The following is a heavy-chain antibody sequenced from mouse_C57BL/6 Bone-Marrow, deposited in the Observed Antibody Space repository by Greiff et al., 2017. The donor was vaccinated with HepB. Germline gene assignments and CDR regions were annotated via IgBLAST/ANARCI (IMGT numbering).Heavy chain of an antibody. CDR2: IDPENGDT. CDR1: GFNIKDDY. D-gene: IGHD1-1*01. Sequence: EVKVVESGAELVRPGASVKLSCTASGFNIKDDYMHWVKQRPEQGLEWIGWIDPENGDTEYASKFQGKATITADTSSNTAYLQLSSLTSEDTAVYYCTTTTVVARGNYAMDYWGQGTSVTVSS. V-gene: IGHV14-4*01. J-gene: IGHJ4*01. CDR3: TTTTVVARGNYAMDY.